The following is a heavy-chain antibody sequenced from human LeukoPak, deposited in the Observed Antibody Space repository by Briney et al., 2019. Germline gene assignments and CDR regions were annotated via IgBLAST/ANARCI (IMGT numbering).Heavy chain of an antibody. V-gene: IGHV1-69*04. CDR2: IIPNLGTT. CDR1: GGTSNSHA. J-gene: IGHJ4*02. CDR3: ATTNDGGGYQWGDFFDF. Sequence: SVKVSCKASGGTSNSHAISWVRQAPGQGLEWMGRIIPNLGTTNRAQNFQDRVTLTADKSTNTAYMEFTSLTSDDTAVYYCATTNDGGGYQWGDFFDFWGQGTLVTVSS. D-gene: IGHD3-22*01.